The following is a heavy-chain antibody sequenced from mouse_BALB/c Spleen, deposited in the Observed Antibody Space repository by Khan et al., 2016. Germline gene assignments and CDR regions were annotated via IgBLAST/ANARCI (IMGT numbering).Heavy chain of an antibody. V-gene: IGHV5-17*02. Sequence: EVELVESGGGLVQPGGSRKLSCAASGFTFNNFGMHWVRQAPEKGLEWVAYISSGSNTIYYADTVKGRFTISRDNPKNTLFLQMTSLRSEDTAMYYWARLQDWGRPFTYWGQGTLVTVSA. D-gene: IGHD4-1*01. CDR1: GFTFNNFG. CDR3: ARLQDWGRPFTY. CDR2: ISSGSNTI. J-gene: IGHJ3*01.